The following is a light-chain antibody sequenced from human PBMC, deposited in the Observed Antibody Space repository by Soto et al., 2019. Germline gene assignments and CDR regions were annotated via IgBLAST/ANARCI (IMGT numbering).Light chain of an antibody. V-gene: IGKV3-20*01. CDR3: QQYGSSPLT. CDR1: QSVSSSY. J-gene: IGKJ4*01. Sequence: EIVLTQSPGTLSLSPGERATLSCRASQSVSSSYLAWYQQKPGQAPRLLIYGASSTATGIPDRFSGSGSGTDFPLTISRLEPEDFAVYYWQQYGSSPLTFGGGTKVDVK. CDR2: GAS.